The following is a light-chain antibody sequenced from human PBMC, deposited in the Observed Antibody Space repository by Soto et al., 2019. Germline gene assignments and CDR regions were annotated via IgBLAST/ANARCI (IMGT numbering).Light chain of an antibody. J-gene: IGKJ3*01. CDR1: QRLSASD. CDR3: QQYTTSPFT. CDR2: GVS. V-gene: IGKV3-20*01. Sequence: EIVLTQSPGTLSLSPGQRATLSCRASQRLSASDIAWYQQKPGQAPKFLIYGVSSRATGIPDRFSGSGSGADFTLTISRLEPEDFAVYYCQQYTTSPFTFGPGTKVDIK.